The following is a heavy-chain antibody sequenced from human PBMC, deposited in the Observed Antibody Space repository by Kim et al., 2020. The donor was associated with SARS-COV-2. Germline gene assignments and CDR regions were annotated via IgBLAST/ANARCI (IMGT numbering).Heavy chain of an antibody. CDR2: IKSKTDGGTT. CDR3: TTGRYDFWSGYSHFDY. D-gene: IGHD3-3*01. Sequence: GGSLRLSCAASRFTFSNAWMTWVRQAPGKGLEWVGRIKSKTDGGTTDYAAPGKGRFTISRYDSKNTLYLQMNSLKTEDTAVYYCTTGRYDFWSGYSHFDYWGQGTLVTVSS. J-gene: IGHJ4*02. CDR1: RFTFSNAW. V-gene: IGHV3-15*01.